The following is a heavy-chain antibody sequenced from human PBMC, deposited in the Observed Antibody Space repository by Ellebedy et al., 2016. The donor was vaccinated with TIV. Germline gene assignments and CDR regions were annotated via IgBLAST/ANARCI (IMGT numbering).Heavy chain of an antibody. Sequence: AASVKVSCKASGYIFTNYAIHWVRQAPGQRLEWMGWINAGTGYTKSSQNFQGRVSLTRDTSGSAAHMELNSLRSEDTAVYYCARGRGSGYFRLDYWGQGTLVTVSS. CDR2: INAGTGYT. D-gene: IGHD3-22*01. V-gene: IGHV1-3*01. J-gene: IGHJ4*02. CDR3: ARGRGSGYFRLDY. CDR1: GYIFTNYA.